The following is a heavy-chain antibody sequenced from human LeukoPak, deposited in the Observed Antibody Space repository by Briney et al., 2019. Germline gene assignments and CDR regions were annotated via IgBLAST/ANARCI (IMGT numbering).Heavy chain of an antibody. CDR1: GFTFSDYY. J-gene: IGHJ4*02. V-gene: IGHV3-11*01. CDR2: ISSSGSTI. CDR3: ARNDEQWMVMGAHFDY. Sequence: PGGSLRLSCAASGFTFSDYYMSWIRQAPGNGLEWVSYISSSGSTIYYADSVKGRFTISRDNAKNSLYLQMNSLRAEDTAVYYCARNDEQWMVMGAHFDYWGQGTLVTVSS. D-gene: IGHD6-19*01.